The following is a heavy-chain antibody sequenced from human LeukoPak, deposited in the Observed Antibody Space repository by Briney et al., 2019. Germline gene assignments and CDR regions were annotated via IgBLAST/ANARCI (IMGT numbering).Heavy chain of an antibody. Sequence: SETLSLTCAVYGGSFSGYYWSWIRQPPGKGLEWIGEINHSGSTNYNPSLKSRVTISEDTSKNQFSLKLSSVTAADTAVYYCARHFKWELLRWTPRFDYWGQGTLVTVSS. CDR2: INHSGST. D-gene: IGHD1-26*01. CDR3: ARHFKWELLRWTPRFDY. V-gene: IGHV4-34*01. J-gene: IGHJ4*02. CDR1: GGSFSGYY.